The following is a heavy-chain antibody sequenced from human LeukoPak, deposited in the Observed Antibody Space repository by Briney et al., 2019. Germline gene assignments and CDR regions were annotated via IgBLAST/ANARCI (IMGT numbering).Heavy chain of an antibody. V-gene: IGHV3-30*18. CDR2: TSYDGSNK. J-gene: IGHJ4*02. CDR3: AKDLYYYDSSGPPQTHY. Sequence: GGSLRLSCVASGFTVSSNYMSWVRQAPGKGLEWVAVTSYDGSNKYYADSVKGRFTISRDNSKNTLYLQMNSLRAEDTAVYYCAKDLYYYDSSGPPQTHYWGQGTLVTVSS. CDR1: GFTVSSNY. D-gene: IGHD3-22*01.